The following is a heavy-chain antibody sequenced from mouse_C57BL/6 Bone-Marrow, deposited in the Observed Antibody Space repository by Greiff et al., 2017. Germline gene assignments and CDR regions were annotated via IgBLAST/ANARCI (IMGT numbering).Heavy chain of an antibody. V-gene: IGHV5-9*01. Sequence: EVKLVESGGGLVKPGGSLKLSCAASGFTFSSYTMSWVRQTPEKRLGWVATISGGGGNTYYPDIVKGRFTISRDTAKNTLYLQMSSLRSDDTALYYCGRRYYFDYWGQGTTLTVSS. J-gene: IGHJ2*01. CDR3: GRRYYFDY. CDR1: GFTFSSYT. CDR2: ISGGGGNT.